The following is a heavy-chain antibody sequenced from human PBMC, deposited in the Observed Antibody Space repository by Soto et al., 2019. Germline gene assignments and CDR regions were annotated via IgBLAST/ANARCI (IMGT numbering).Heavy chain of an antibody. Sequence: QVQLQESGPGLVKPSETLSLTCTVSGGSISSYYWSWIRQPPGKGLEWIGYIYYSGSTNYNPSLKSRVTRSVDTSKNQFSLKLSSVTAADTAVYYCATSDIVVVPAAPEGNYYYYYMDVWGKGTTVTVSS. V-gene: IGHV4-59*08. CDR1: GGSISSYY. J-gene: IGHJ6*03. D-gene: IGHD2-2*01. CDR2: IYYSGST. CDR3: ATSDIVVVPAAPEGNYYYYYMDV.